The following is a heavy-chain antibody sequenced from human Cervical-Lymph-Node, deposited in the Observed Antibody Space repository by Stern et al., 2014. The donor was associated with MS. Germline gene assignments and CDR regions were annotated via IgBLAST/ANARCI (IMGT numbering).Heavy chain of an antibody. CDR2: IIPILGLA. CDR1: GGTFSSSYA. D-gene: IGHD2-15*01. J-gene: IGHJ5*02. V-gene: IGHV1-69*09. CDR3: ARGVVSNRAAATLHNLFDP. Sequence: QVQLLESGAEVKKPGSSMNVSCKTSGGTFSSSYAITWMRQAPGQGLEWMGRIIPILGLANYAQKFQGRLIITADKSTSTTYMQLSSLRSEDTAVYYCARGVVSNRAAATLHNLFDPWGQGTLVTVSS.